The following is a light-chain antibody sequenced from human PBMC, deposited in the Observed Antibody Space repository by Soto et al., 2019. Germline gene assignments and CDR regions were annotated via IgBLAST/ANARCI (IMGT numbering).Light chain of an antibody. V-gene: IGKV3D-15*01. Sequence: VMTQSPATLSVSPGERATLSCRDSLSFTSKLAWYQHKPGQAPRLLIYDASTRTTGIPARFSGSGSGTELTLTISSLESEDFAVYYCQQYNDWPPVYTFGQGTKLDSK. CDR2: DAS. CDR3: QQYNDWPPVYT. CDR1: LSFTSK. J-gene: IGKJ2*01.